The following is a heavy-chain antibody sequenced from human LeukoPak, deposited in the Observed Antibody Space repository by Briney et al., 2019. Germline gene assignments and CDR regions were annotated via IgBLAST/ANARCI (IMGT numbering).Heavy chain of an antibody. V-gene: IGHV1-2*06. CDR2: INPNSGGT. D-gene: IGHD3-16*02. J-gene: IGHJ4*02. CDR1: GYTFTGYY. Sequence: ASVKVSCKASGYTFTGYYMHWVRQAPGQALEWMGRINPNSGGTNYAQKFQGRVTMTMDTSISTAYMELSRLRSDDTAVYYCANILSYDYVWGSYRPFDYWGQGTLVTVSS. CDR3: ANILSYDYVWGSYRPFDY.